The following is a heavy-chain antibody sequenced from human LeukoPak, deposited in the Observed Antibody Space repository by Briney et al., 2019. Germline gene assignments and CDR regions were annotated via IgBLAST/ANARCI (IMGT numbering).Heavy chain of an antibody. CDR2: IYYSGST. CDR1: GGSFSGYY. J-gene: IGHJ4*02. CDR3: ARPSDILTGYYAFDY. Sequence: SETLSLTCAVYGGSFSGYYWSWIRQPPGKGLEWIGSIYYSGSTYYNPSLKSRVTISVDTSKNQFSLKLSSVTAADTAVYYCARPSDILTGYYAFDYWGQGTLVTVSS. D-gene: IGHD3-9*01. V-gene: IGHV4-34*01.